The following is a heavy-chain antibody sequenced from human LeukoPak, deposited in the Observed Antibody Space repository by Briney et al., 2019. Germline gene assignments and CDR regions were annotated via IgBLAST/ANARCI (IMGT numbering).Heavy chain of an antibody. V-gene: IGHV3-7*01. CDR3: ASQSYARFDP. D-gene: IGHD3-16*01. CDR1: GITFSSYW. CDR2: IKKDGSEK. J-gene: IGHJ5*02. Sequence: PGGSLRLSCAASGITFSSYWMSWVRQAPGKGLEWVANIKKDGSEKYYVDSVKGRFTISRDNAKTALYLQMNSLRVEDTAVYYCASQSYARFDPWGQGTLVTVSS.